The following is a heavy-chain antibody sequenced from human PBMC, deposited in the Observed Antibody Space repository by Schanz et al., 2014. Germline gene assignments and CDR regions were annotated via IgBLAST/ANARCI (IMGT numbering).Heavy chain of an antibody. Sequence: QVQLVQSCSSFPPPFSSFQVSFPSSCSPLTAYYMHWVRQAPGQGLEWMGWINPDSGGTNYAQKFQGRVTMTRDMSINTAYMELSRLRSDDSAVYYCASDFWSGYSHYYYGLDVWGQGTTVTVSS. V-gene: IGHV1-2*02. CDR3: ASDFWSGYSHYYYGLDV. J-gene: IGHJ6*02. D-gene: IGHD3-3*01. CDR1: CSPLTAYY. CDR2: INPDSGGT.